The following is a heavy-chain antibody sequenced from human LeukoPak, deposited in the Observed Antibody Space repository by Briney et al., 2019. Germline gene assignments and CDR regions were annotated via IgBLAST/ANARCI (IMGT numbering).Heavy chain of an antibody. CDR3: ARDQTQLGPTTVDY. CDR1: GFSFSSSW. J-gene: IGHJ4*02. V-gene: IGHV3-74*01. Sequence: GGPRRLSCLASGFSFSSSWMHWLRQTPGKELLWLSRNSSDGTDIKYADSVQGRFIISRDNAKNTLYLQMNNLRVEDTAVYYCARDQTQLGPTTVDYWGQGTLVTVSS. CDR2: NSSDGTDI. D-gene: IGHD2-2*01.